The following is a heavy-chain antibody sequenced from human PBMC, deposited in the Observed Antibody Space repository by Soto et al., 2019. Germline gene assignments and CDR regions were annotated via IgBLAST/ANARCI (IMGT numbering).Heavy chain of an antibody. CDR2: IYPGDSDT. Sequence: GESLKISCKGSGYSFTSYWIGWVRQMPGKGLESMGIIYPGDSDTRYSPSFQGQVTISADKSISTAYLQWSSLKASDTAMYYCARTAAAGKYHYVMDVWGQGTTVIVSS. V-gene: IGHV5-51*01. J-gene: IGHJ6*02. CDR3: ARTAAAGKYHYVMDV. D-gene: IGHD6-13*01. CDR1: GYSFTSYW.